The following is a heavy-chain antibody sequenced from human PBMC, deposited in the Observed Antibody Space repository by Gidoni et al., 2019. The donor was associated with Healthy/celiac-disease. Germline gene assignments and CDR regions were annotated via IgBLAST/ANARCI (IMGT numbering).Heavy chain of an antibody. CDR3: ARLSGGSRYYYYYYMDV. CDR2: IKQDGSEK. D-gene: IGHD2-15*01. Sequence: EVQLVESGGGLVQPGGSLRLSCAASGFTFSSYWMSWVRQAPGKGLEWVANIKQDGSEKYYVDSVKGRFTISRDNAKNSLYLQMNSLRAEDTAVYYCARLSGGSRYYYYYYMDVWGKGTTVTVSS. CDR1: GFTFSSYW. J-gene: IGHJ6*03. V-gene: IGHV3-7*03.